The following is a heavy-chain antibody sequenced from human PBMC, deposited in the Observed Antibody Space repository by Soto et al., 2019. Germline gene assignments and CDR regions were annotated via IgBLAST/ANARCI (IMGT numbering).Heavy chain of an antibody. CDR1: GGSFSGYY. CDR3: ARRKDRRYWFYL. J-gene: IGHJ5*02. Sequence: PSETLSLTCAVYGGSFSGYYWSWIRQPPGKGLEWIGEINHSGSTNYNPSLKSRVTISVDTSKNQFSLKLSSVTAADTAVYYCARRKDRRYWFYLWGQGTLDPVSA. V-gene: IGHV4-34*01. D-gene: IGHD2-15*01. CDR2: INHSGST.